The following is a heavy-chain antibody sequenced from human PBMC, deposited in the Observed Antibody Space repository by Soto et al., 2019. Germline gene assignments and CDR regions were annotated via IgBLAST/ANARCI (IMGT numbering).Heavy chain of an antibody. CDR1: GYTFTSYA. CDR2: INAGNGNT. J-gene: IGHJ5*02. CDR3: ARDSGNWNDVNWFDP. D-gene: IGHD1-20*01. V-gene: IGHV1-3*01. Sequence: ASVKVSCKASGYTFTSYAMHWVRQAPGQRLEWMGWINAGNGNTKYSQKFQGRVTITRDTSASTAYMELSSLRSEDTAVYYCARDSGNWNDVNWFDPWGQGTLVTVSS.